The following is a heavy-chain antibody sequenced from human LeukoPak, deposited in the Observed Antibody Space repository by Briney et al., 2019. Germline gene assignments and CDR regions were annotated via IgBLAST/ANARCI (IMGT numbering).Heavy chain of an antibody. CDR1: EFTFSSYA. CDR2: ISYDGSNK. D-gene: IGHD2-15*01. CDR3: ARDLFCSGGSCYHTIHYGMDV. Sequence: GGSLRPSCAGTEFTFSSYAMHWVRQAPGKGLEWVAVISYDGSNKYYADSVKGRFTISRDNSKNTLYLQMNSLRAEDTAVYYCARDLFCSGGSCYHTIHYGMDVWGQGTTVTVSS. V-gene: IGHV3-30-3*01. J-gene: IGHJ6*02.